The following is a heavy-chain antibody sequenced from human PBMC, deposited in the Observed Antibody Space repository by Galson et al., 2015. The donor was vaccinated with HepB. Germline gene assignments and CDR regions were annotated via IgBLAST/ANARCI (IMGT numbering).Heavy chain of an antibody. CDR2: INTDGSST. V-gene: IGHV3-74*01. D-gene: IGHD3-22*01. CDR3: VGSSGYPGY. Sequence: SLRLSCAASGFTFSSYWMHWVRQAPGKGLVWVTRINTDGSSTNYADSVKGRFTITRDNAKNTRFLQMNSLRAEDTAVYYCVGSSGYPGYWGQGTLVTVSS. J-gene: IGHJ4*02. CDR1: GFTFSSYW.